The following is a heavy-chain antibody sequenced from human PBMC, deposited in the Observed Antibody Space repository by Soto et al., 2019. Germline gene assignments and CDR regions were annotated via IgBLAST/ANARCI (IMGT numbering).Heavy chain of an antibody. Sequence: ASVKVSCKASGYTFTSYGISWVRQAPGQGLEWMGWISAYNGNTNYAQKLQGRVTMTTDTSTSTAYMELRSLRSDDTAVYYCAREDGPSIVVVPAAMSDNWFDPWGQGTLVTVSS. CDR3: AREDGPSIVVVPAAMSDNWFDP. J-gene: IGHJ5*02. V-gene: IGHV1-18*01. CDR1: GYTFTSYG. D-gene: IGHD2-2*01. CDR2: ISAYNGNT.